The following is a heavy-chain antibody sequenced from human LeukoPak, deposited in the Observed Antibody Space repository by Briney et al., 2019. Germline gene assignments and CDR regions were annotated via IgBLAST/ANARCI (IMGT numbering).Heavy chain of an antibody. V-gene: IGHV4-39*07. D-gene: IGHD4-17*01. Sequence: SETLSLTCTVSGGSISSSSYYWGWIRQPPGKGLEWIGSIYYSGSTYYNPSLKSRVTISVDTSKNQFSLKLSSVTAADTAVYYCARGATVTTAYWYFDLWGRGTLVTVSS. CDR1: GGSISSSSYY. J-gene: IGHJ2*01. CDR3: ARGATVTTAYWYFDL. CDR2: IYYSGST.